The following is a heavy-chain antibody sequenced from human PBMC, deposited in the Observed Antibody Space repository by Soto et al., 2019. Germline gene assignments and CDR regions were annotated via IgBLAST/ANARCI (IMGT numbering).Heavy chain of an antibody. CDR1: GDTFTDYY. CDR2: VNPSGGHT. CDR3: ARGGNVVVVTAALDY. D-gene: IGHD2-21*02. V-gene: IGHV1-46*01. J-gene: IGHJ4*02. Sequence: GASVKVSCKASGDTFTDYYIHGVRQAPGQGLEWMGTVNPSGGHTTYAQHFLGRVTMTRDTSTSTLYMELTSLTSDDTAIYYCARGGNVVVVTAALDYWGQGTLVTVSS.